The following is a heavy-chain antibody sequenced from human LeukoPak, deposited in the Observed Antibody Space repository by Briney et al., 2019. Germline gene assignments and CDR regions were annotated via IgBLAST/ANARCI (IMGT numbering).Heavy chain of an antibody. V-gene: IGHV4-39*01. CDR3: ARSSGAKFDP. Sequence: PSGTLSLTCTVSGVSSSTTSEYWGWVSPTPGQGLEWIASIYYSGATQYNPSLQSRVTISIDTSKNEFSMSLSSVTAADTGIYYCARSSGAKFDPWGQGTLVTASS. D-gene: IGHD3-10*01. J-gene: IGHJ5*02. CDR1: GVSSSTTSEY. CDR2: IYYSGAT.